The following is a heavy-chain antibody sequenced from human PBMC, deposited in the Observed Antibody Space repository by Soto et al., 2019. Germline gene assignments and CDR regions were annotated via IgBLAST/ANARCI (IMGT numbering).Heavy chain of an antibody. V-gene: IGHV3-21*01. CDR3: ARDREQWLVPGRFDY. CDR1: GFTFSSYS. D-gene: IGHD6-19*01. Sequence: GGSLRLSCAASGFTFSSYSMNWVRQAPGKGLEWVSSISSSSSYIYYADSVKGRFTISRDNAKNSLYLQMNSLRAEDTAVYYCARDREQWLVPGRFDYWGQGTLVTVSS. J-gene: IGHJ4*02. CDR2: ISSSSSYI.